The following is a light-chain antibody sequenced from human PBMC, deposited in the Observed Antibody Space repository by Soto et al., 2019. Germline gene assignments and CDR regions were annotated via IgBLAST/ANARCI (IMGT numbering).Light chain of an antibody. Sequence: SYELTQPPSVSVSPGQTARITCSGDALPKQYAYWYQQKPGQAPVLVIYKDSERPSGIPERFSGSSSGTTVTLTISGVQAEDEADYYCQSADSSGTYNYVFRTGTKLTVL. CDR3: QSADSSGTYNYV. CDR1: ALPKQY. CDR2: KDS. V-gene: IGLV3-25*02. J-gene: IGLJ1*01.